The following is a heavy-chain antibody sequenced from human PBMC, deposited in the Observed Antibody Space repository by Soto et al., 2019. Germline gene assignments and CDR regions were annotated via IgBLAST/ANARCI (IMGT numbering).Heavy chain of an antibody. D-gene: IGHD3-10*02. CDR1: GVSVSNNTW. CDR3: ASLLRSGTYYYTTPKNVY. CDR2: IYHSGST. Sequence: QVQLQESGPGLVKPSETLSLTCAVSGVSVSNNTWWSWVRQPTGKGLEWIGEIYHSGSTNYNPSLHNRVTLSLDTSRNHFSLNLKSVTAADTAVYYCASLLRSGTYYYTTPKNVYWGLGTLVTVSS. V-gene: IGHV4-4*02. J-gene: IGHJ4*02.